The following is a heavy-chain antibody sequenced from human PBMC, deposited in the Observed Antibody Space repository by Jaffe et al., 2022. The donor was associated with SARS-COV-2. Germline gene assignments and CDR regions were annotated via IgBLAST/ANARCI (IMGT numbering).Heavy chain of an antibody. V-gene: IGHV3-30*18. Sequence: QVQLVESGGGVVQPGRSLRLSCAASGFTFSSYGMHWVRQAPGKGLEWVAVISYDGSNKYYADSVKGRFTISRDNSKNTLYLQMNSLRAEDTAVYYCAKDQYKGTVATIRGGGMDVWGQGTTVTVSS. CDR1: GFTFSSYG. D-gene: IGHD5-12*01. CDR2: ISYDGSNK. J-gene: IGHJ6*02. CDR3: AKDQYKGTVATIRGGGMDV.